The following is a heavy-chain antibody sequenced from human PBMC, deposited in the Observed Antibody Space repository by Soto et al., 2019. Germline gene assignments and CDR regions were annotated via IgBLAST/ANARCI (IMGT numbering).Heavy chain of an antibody. CDR2: IIHILGIA. CDR1: GGTFSSYT. CDR3: ARGEDIEVVSATHGYYMDV. D-gene: IGHD2-2*01. J-gene: IGHJ6*03. Sequence: QVQLVQSGAEVKKPGSSVKVSCKASGGTFSSYTISWVRQSPGQGLEWMGRIIHILGIANYAQKFQGRVTITADKSTSTAYIELSSLRSEDTAVYYCARGEDIEVVSATHGYYMDVWGKGTTVTVSS. V-gene: IGHV1-69*02.